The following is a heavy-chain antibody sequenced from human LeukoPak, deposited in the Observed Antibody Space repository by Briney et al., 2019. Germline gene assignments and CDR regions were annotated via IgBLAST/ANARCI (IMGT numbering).Heavy chain of an antibody. CDR3: ARDLVKDYYGSGSYDY. CDR1: GFSFSDYY. D-gene: IGHD3-10*01. J-gene: IGHJ4*02. Sequence: GGSLRLSCAASGFSFSDYYMSWIRQASGKGLEWLSYISSSGVTIYYADSVKGRFTISRDNAKNSLYLQMNSLRAEDTAVYCCARDLVKDYYGSGSYDYWGQGTLVTVSS. CDR2: ISSSGVTI. V-gene: IGHV3-11*01.